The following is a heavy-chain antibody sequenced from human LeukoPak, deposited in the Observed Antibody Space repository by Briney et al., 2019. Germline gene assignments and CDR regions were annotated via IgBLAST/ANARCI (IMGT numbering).Heavy chain of an antibody. J-gene: IGHJ4*02. D-gene: IGHD3-22*01. CDR1: GYTFTSYG. Sequence: ASVKVSCKASGYTFTSYGISWVRQAPGQGLEWMGWISAYNGNTNYAQKLQGRVTMTTDTSTSTAYMELRSLTSDDTAVYYCARSAPYKYYYDSSGYTIWGQGTLVTVSS. V-gene: IGHV1-18*01. CDR2: ISAYNGNT. CDR3: ARSAPYKYYYDSSGYTI.